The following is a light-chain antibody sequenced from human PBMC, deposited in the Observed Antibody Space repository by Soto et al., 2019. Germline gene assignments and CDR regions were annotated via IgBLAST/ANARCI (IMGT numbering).Light chain of an antibody. CDR2: EGT. V-gene: IGLV2-14*02. CDR3: SSCTTSSTLV. CDR1: SSDVGSYNF. Sequence: QSALTQPASVSGSPGQSITISCTGTSSDVGSYNFVSWYQQHPGKAPKVIIYEGTKRPSGVSNRFSGSKSGNTASLTISGLQAEDEADYFCSSCTTSSTLVFGGGTKLTVL. J-gene: IGLJ3*02.